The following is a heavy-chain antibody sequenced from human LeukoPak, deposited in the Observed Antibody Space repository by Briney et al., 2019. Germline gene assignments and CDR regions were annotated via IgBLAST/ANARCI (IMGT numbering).Heavy chain of an antibody. D-gene: IGHD1-26*01. V-gene: IGHV4-59*08. CDR1: GGSISSYY. CDR3: ARHLWELRNFDY. J-gene: IGHJ4*02. Sequence: KTSETLSLTCTVSGGSISSYYWSWIRQPPGKGLEWIGYIYYSGSTNYNPSLKSRVTISVDTSKNQFSLKLSSVTAADTAVYYCARHLWELRNFDYWGQGTLVTVSS. CDR2: IYYSGST.